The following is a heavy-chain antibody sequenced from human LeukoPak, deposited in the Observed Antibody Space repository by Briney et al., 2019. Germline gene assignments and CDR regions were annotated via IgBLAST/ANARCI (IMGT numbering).Heavy chain of an antibody. CDR3: AKDISPGISTYYYDSSGYRRDAFDI. D-gene: IGHD3-22*01. Sequence: GGSLRLSCAASGFTFDDYAMHWVRQAPGKGLEWVSGISWNSGSIGYADSVKGRFTISRDNAKNSLYLQMNSLRAEDTALYYCAKDISPGISTYYYDSSGYRRDAFDIWGQGTMVTVSS. CDR1: GFTFDDYA. CDR2: ISWNSGSI. J-gene: IGHJ3*02. V-gene: IGHV3-9*01.